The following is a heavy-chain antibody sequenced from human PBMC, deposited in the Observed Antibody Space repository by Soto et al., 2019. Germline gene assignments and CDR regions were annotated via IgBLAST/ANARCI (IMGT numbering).Heavy chain of an antibody. Sequence: PSETMSLTCTVSGGTISSSSYYWGWISQPPGKGLEWIGSIYYSGSTYYNPSLKSRVTISVDTSKNQSSLKLSSVTAADTAVYYCARLEMYSSNFGYWGQGTLVTVSS. D-gene: IGHD6-13*01. V-gene: IGHV4-39*01. CDR2: IYYSGST. CDR3: ARLEMYSSNFGY. J-gene: IGHJ4*02. CDR1: GGTISSSSYY.